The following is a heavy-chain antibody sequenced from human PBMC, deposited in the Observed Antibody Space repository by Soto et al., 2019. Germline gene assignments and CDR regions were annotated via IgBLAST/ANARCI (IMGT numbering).Heavy chain of an antibody. D-gene: IGHD3-3*01. CDR2: MNPNSGNT. J-gene: IGHJ6*02. V-gene: IGHV1-8*02. CDR3: ARVKSNALLVRGYITIFGVVSHAVPYGMDV. Sequence: QVQLVQSGAEVKKPGSSVKVSCKASGGTFSSYDINWVRQATGQGLEWMGWMNPNSGNTGYAQKFQGRVTMTRNTSISTAYMELSSLRSEDTAVYYCARVKSNALLVRGYITIFGVVSHAVPYGMDVWGQGTTVTVSS. CDR1: GGTFSSYD.